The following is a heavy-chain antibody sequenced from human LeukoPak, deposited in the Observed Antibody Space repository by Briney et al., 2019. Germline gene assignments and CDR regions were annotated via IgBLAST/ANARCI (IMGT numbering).Heavy chain of an antibody. D-gene: IGHD3-22*01. CDR1: GGSISNYY. V-gene: IGHV4-59*01. CDR2: IYYSGST. CDR3: ASYYHDSSGYYLDY. Sequence: PSETLSLTCTASGGSISNYYWSWIRQPPGKGLEWIGYIYYSGSTNYNPSLKSRVTISVDTSKNQFSLKLSSVTAADTAVYYCASYYHDSSGYYLDYWGQGTLVTVSS. J-gene: IGHJ4*02.